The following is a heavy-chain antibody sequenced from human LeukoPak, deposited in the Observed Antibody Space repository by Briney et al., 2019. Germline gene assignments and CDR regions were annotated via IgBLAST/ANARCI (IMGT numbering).Heavy chain of an antibody. J-gene: IGHJ5*02. V-gene: IGHV4-34*01. CDR3: ARAPVRHIVVVPAAIRFDP. D-gene: IGHD2-2*01. CDR2: INHSGST. Sequence: PSETLSLTCAVYGGSFSGYYWSWIRQPPGKGLEWIGEINHSGSTNYNPSLKSRVTISVDASKNQFSLKLNSVTAADTAVYYCARAPVRHIVVVPAAIRFDPWGQGTLVTVSS. CDR1: GGSFSGYY.